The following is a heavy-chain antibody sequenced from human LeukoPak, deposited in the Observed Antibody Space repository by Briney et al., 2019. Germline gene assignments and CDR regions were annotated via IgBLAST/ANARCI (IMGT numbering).Heavy chain of an antibody. CDR3: ASQYSGYDWGAFDI. J-gene: IGHJ3*02. CDR1: GFTVSSNY. D-gene: IGHD5-12*01. CDR2: IYSGGST. V-gene: IGHV3-53*04. Sequence: GGSLRLSCAASGFTVSSNYMSWVRHAPGKGLEWVSVIYSGGSTYYADSVKGRFTISRHNSKNTLYLQMNSLRAEDTAVYYCASQYSGYDWGAFDIWGQGTMVTVSS.